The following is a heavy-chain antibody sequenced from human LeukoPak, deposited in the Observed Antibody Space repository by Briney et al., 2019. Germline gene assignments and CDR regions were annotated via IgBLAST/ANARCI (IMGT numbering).Heavy chain of an antibody. CDR1: GYTFTNYA. D-gene: IGHD3-22*01. CDR2: ISAYNGNT. V-gene: IGHV1-18*01. J-gene: IGHJ4*02. Sequence: ASVKVSCKASGYTFTNYAINWVRQAPGQGLEWMGWISAYNGNTNYVQKLQGRVTMTTDTSTSTAYMELRSLGSDDTAVYYCARGDSSGYYAPDYWGQGTLVTVSS. CDR3: ARGDSSGYYAPDY.